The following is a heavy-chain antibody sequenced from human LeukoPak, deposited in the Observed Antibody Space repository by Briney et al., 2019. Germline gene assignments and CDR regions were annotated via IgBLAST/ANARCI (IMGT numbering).Heavy chain of an antibody. Sequence: SETLSLTCGVYGGSFSGYDWSWVRQPPGKGLIGEINDGGDTNYNPSLKSRVTMSVDTSKNHFSLEVRSMIAADTAVYYCARGLGWKVAAMGLFFMDVWGEGTTVTVSS. V-gene: IGHV4-34*01. D-gene: IGHD6-19*01. CDR2: INDGGDT. CDR3: ARGLGWKVAAMGLFFMDV. CDR1: GGSFSGYD. J-gene: IGHJ6*03.